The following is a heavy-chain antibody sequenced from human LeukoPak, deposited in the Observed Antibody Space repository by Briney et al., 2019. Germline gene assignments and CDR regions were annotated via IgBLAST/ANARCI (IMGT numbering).Heavy chain of an antibody. CDR2: INPNVGSA. CDR1: GYTFTSYY. J-gene: IGHJ6*02. Sequence: ASVTVSCTASGYTFTSYYIHWVRQAPGQGLEWVGIINPNVGSANYAQKFQGRVTMTTDTSTSTVYLELNSLRSEDTAVYYCARDRYCSGGSCFVTYYHGLDVWGQGTTVTVSS. D-gene: IGHD2-15*01. CDR3: ARDRYCSGGSCFVTYYHGLDV. V-gene: IGHV1-46*01.